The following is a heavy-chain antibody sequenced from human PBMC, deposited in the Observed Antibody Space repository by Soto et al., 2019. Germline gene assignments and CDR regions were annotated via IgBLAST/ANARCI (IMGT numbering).Heavy chain of an antibody. CDR2: IYHSGST. D-gene: IGHD3-10*01. CDR3: ARGSSEWFGELLVSGIHSFDY. J-gene: IGHJ4*02. Sequence: SETLSLTCAVSGGSISSGGYSWSWIRQPPGKGLEWIGYIYHSGSTYYNPSLKSRVTISVDRSKNQFSLKLSSVTAADTAVYYCARGSSEWFGELLVSGIHSFDYWGQGTLVTVSS. CDR1: GGSISSGGYS. V-gene: IGHV4-30-2*01.